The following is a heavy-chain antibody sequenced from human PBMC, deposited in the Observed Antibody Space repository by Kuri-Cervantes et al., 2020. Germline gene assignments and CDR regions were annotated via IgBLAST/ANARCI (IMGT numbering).Heavy chain of an antibody. CDR2: ISGSGGST. CDR1: GFTFSSYA. D-gene: IGHD1-26*01. CDR3: AKRQATLWIKGGENAFDI. Sequence: GGSLRLSCAASGFTFSSYAMSWVRQAPGKGLEWVSAISGSGGSTYYADSVKGRFTISRDNSKNTLYLQMNSLRAEDTAVYYCAKRQATLWIKGGENAFDIWGQGTMVTVSS. J-gene: IGHJ3*02. V-gene: IGHV3-23*01.